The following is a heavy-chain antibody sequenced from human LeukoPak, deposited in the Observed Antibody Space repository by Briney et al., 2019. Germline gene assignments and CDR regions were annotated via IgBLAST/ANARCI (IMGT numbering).Heavy chain of an antibody. CDR2: LHSDGAFT. V-gene: IGHV3-74*01. J-gene: IGHJ4*01. D-gene: IGHD2-21*02. CDR1: GFTLSNYW. Sequence: GGSLRLSCSASGFTLSNYWMHWVRQAPGKGLVWVARLHSDGAFTTYADSVKGRFTISRDTAKNTLYLQMNSLRVEDTAVYYCARFVVVTAGDYWGQGTLVTVSS. CDR3: ARFVVVTAGDY.